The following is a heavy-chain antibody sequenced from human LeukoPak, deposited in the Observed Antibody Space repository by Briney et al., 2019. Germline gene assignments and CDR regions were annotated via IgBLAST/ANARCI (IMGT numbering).Heavy chain of an antibody. CDR3: ARDLSRTGSKSGSGSWSRVENDY. CDR2: INPNSGGT. CDR1: GYTFTGYY. V-gene: IGHV1-2*02. J-gene: IGHJ4*02. D-gene: IGHD3-10*01. Sequence: ASVKVSCKASGYTFTGYYMHWVRQAPGQGLEWMGWINPNSGGTNYAQKFQGRLTMTRDTSISTAYMELSRLRSDDTAVYFCARDLSRTGSKSGSGSWSRVENDYWGQGTLVTVSS.